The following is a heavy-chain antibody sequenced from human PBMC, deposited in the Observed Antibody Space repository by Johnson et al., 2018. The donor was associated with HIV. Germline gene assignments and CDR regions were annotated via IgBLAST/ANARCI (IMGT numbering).Heavy chain of an antibody. CDR1: GFTFSDYY. V-gene: IGHV3-11*01. D-gene: IGHD3-3*01. CDR3: ASSLIQFLEWLSEPAAFDI. J-gene: IGHJ3*02. Sequence: QVQLVESGGGLVKPGGSLRLSCAASGFTFSDYYMSWIRQAPGKGLEWVSYISSSGNTIYYADSVKGRFSISRDNSKNTLYLQMNSLRAEDTAVYYGASSLIQFLEWLSEPAAFDIWGQGTMVTVSS. CDR2: ISSSGNTI.